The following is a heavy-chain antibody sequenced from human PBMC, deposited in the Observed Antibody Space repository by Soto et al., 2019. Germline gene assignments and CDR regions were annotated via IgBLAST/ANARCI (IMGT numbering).Heavy chain of an antibody. D-gene: IGHD5-12*01. J-gene: IGHJ6*02. CDR1: RYAFTSYY. CDR3: AREGLILPSGSNRYYGMDV. V-gene: IGHV1-46*01. Sequence: QVQLVQSGAEMKKPGASMKLSCKASRYAFTSYYIHWLRQAPGQGLEWLGVINPSADRTTYAQNFQGRVTMTRDTSTSTVYMELISLTSDDTAVYFCAREGLILPSGSNRYYGMDVWGQGTTVTVSS. CDR2: INPSADRT.